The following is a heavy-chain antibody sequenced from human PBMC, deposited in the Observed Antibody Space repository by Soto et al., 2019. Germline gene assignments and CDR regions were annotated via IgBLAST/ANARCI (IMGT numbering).Heavy chain of an antibody. CDR2: INAGNGNT. CDR3: ARFRVGPPYFDY. V-gene: IGHV1-3*01. D-gene: IGHD3-10*01. Sequence: ASVKVSCKASGFTFTSSAMHWVRQAPGQRLEWMGWINAGNGNTKYSQKFQGRVTITRDTSASTAYMELSSLRSEDTAVYYCARFRVGPPYFDYWGQGTLVTVSS. J-gene: IGHJ4*02. CDR1: GFTFTSSA.